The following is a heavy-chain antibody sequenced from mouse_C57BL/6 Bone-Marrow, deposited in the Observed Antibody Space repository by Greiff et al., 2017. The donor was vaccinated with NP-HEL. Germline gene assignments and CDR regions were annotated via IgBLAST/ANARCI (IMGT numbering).Heavy chain of an antibody. J-gene: IGHJ4*01. D-gene: IGHD2-1*01. V-gene: IGHV14-4*01. Sequence: VQLQQSGAELVRPGASVKLSCTASGFNIKDDYMHWVKQRPEQGLEWIGWIDPENGATEYASKFQGKATITADTSSNTAYLQLSGLTSEDTAVYYCTSYGNPYYAMDYWGQGTSVTVSS. CDR2: IDPENGAT. CDR3: TSYGNPYYAMDY. CDR1: GFNIKDDY.